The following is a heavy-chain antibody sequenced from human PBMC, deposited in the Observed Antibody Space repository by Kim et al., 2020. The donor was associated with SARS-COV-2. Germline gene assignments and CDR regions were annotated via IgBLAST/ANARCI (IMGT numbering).Heavy chain of an antibody. CDR3: ARGSPPYSSGWYARLGLNY. Sequence: SETLSLTCAVYGVSFSGYYWSWIRQPPGKGLEWIGEINHSGSTNYNPSLKSRVTISVDTSKNQFSLKLSSVTAADTAVYYCARGSPPYSSGWYARLGLNYWGQGTLVTVSS. J-gene: IGHJ4*02. D-gene: IGHD6-13*01. CDR2: INHSGST. V-gene: IGHV4-34*01. CDR1: GVSFSGYY.